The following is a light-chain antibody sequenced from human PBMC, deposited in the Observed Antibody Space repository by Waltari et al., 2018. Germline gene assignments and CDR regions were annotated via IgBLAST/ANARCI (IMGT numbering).Light chain of an antibody. CDR3: QSANSNGTFVV. V-gene: IGLV3-25*03. CDR2: KDS. CDR1: AMQKQY. J-gene: IGLJ2*01. Sequence: SYELTQPPPVSVSPGQTARITCSGDAMQKQYAYWYQQKPGQAPVLVIFKDSERPSWIPERFSGSSSGTTVTLTISGVQAEDEADYYCQSANSNGTFVVFGGGTKLSVL.